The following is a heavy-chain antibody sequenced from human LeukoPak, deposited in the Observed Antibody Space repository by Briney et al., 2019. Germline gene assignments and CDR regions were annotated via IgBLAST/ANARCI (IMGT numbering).Heavy chain of an antibody. CDR1: VGSISSYY. CDR2: IYDRGGA. CDR3: ARQVGYCSSTSCYHFDY. D-gene: IGHD2-2*01. V-gene: IGHV4-59*08. Sequence: SETLSLTCTVCVGSISSYYWSCIRQPPGKGLGWVGYIYDRGGANYNLSLKSRVTISVDASNNQFSLKLSSVPAADTAVYYCARQVGYCSSTSCYHFDYWGQGTLVTVSS. J-gene: IGHJ4*02.